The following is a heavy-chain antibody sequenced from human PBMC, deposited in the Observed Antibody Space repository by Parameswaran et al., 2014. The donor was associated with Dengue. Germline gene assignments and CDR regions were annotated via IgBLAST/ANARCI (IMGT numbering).Heavy chain of an antibody. D-gene: IGHD2-2*02. Sequence: VRQAPGKGLEWMGIIYPGDSDTRYSPSFQGQVTISADKSISTAYLQWSSLKASDTAMYYCARQDRYCSSSTCYNYYYYGMDVWGQGTTVTVSS. CDR2: IYPGDSDT. CDR3: ARQDRYCSSSTCYNYYYYGMDV. J-gene: IGHJ6*02. V-gene: IGHV5-51*01.